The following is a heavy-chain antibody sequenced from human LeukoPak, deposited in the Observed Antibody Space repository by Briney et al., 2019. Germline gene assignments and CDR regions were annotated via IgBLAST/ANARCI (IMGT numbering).Heavy chain of an antibody. D-gene: IGHD1-26*01. CDR2: VNSGGSAT. CDR1: GFTLSSSL. Sequence: GGSLRLSCAAPGFTLSSSLMHWVRQAPGKGLVWVSRVNSGGSATSYADSVKGRFTISRDNAKNTLYLQMNSLRAEDTAVYYCASGSGSYYAYWGQGTLVTVSS. J-gene: IGHJ4*02. CDR3: ASGSGSYYAY. V-gene: IGHV3-74*01.